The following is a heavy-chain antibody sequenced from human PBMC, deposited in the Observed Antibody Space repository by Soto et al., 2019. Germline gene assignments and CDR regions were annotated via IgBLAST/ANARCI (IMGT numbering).Heavy chain of an antibody. CDR1: GASISGSYYY. J-gene: IGHJ4*02. V-gene: IGHV4-39*01. D-gene: IGHD1-20*01. CDR2: VFYTGFT. CDR3: ATSQKGYNWNYFDH. Sequence: SETLSLTCAVSGASISGSYYYWAWLRQSPGKGPEWIGSVFYTGFTSYNPSLESRVSVSVDTSKSQFSLKLSAVTAADTAVYYCATSQKGYNWNYFDHWGQGALVIVS.